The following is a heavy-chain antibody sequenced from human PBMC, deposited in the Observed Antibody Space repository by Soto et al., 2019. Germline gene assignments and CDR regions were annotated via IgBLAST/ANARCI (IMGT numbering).Heavy chain of an antibody. J-gene: IGHJ4*02. CDR1: GFTLSSYG. D-gene: IGHD5-18*01. V-gene: IGHV3-23*01. CDR3: AKDRVDTAMVTSLSYFDY. CDR2: ISGSGRST. Sequence: GGSRRLRCAGSGFTLSSYGMSGGRLAPGKGLEWVSAISGSGRSTYSADSVKGRFTLSRDNSKNTLHLPMNSLRAEDTAVYYCAKDRVDTAMVTSLSYFDYWGQGTLVTGSA.